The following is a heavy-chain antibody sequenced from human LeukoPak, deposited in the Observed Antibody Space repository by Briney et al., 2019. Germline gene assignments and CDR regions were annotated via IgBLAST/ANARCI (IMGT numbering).Heavy chain of an antibody. CDR1: GITFSGYA. Sequence: PGGSLRLSCAASGITFSGYAMHWVRQAPGKGLEWVALIKYDGSNEYYADSVKGRFTISRDNAKNSLYLQMNSLRAEDTAVYYCAASGPPFDYWGQGTLVTVSS. D-gene: IGHD3-3*01. V-gene: IGHV3-33*03. CDR3: AASGPPFDY. J-gene: IGHJ4*02. CDR2: IKYDGSNE.